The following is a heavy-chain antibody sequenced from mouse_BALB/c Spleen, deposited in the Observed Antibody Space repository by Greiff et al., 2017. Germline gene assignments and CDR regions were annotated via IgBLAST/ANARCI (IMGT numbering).Heavy chain of an antibody. V-gene: IGHV1-15*01. Sequence: QVQLQQSGAELVRPGASVTLSCKASGYTFTDYEMHWVKQTPVHGLEWIGAIDPETGGTAYNQKFKGKATLTADKSSSTAYMELRSLTSEDSAVYYGAGGFAYWGQGTLVTVSA. CDR3: AGGFAY. J-gene: IGHJ3*01. CDR2: IDPETGGT. CDR1: GYTFTDYE.